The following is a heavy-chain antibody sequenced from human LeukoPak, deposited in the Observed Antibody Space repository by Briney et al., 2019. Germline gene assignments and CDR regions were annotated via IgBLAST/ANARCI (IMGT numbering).Heavy chain of an antibody. Sequence: GGSLRLSCTASGFTFGDYAMSWFRQAPGKGLEWVGFIRSKAYGGTTEYAASVKGRFTISRDDSKSIAYLQMNSLRGEDTAVYYCAKDIDCSGTNCPKTYDYWGQGTLVTVSS. CDR2: IRSKAYGGTT. CDR3: AKDIDCSGTNCPKTYDY. V-gene: IGHV3-49*03. CDR1: GFTFGDYA. J-gene: IGHJ4*02. D-gene: IGHD2-2*01.